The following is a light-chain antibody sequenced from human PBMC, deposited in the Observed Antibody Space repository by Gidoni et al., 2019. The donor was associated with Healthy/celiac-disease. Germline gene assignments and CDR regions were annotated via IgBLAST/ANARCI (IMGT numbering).Light chain of an antibody. Sequence: DIQMTQSPSSLSASVGDRVTITCRASQSISIYLNWYQQKPGKAPKLLIYAASSLQSGVPSRFSGSGSGTDFTLTISSLQPEDFATYSCQQIYSTPRYTFGQGTKLEIK. J-gene: IGKJ2*01. CDR3: QQIYSTPRYT. CDR1: QSISIY. V-gene: IGKV1-39*01. CDR2: AAS.